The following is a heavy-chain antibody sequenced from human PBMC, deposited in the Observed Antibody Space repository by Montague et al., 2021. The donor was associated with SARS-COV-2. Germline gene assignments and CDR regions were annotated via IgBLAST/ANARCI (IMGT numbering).Heavy chain of an antibody. Sequence: TLSLTCTVSGGSISNGGYYCSWIRQHPGKGLEWIGYMYDSGSTYYNPSLTSRVTMSLDTSKNQFSLKLSSVTAADTAVYYGARGDGVVVAAPYIWGQGTMVTVSS. CDR1: GGSISNGGYY. CDR3: ARGDGVVVAAPYI. J-gene: IGHJ3*02. D-gene: IGHD2-15*01. V-gene: IGHV4-31*03. CDR2: MYDSGST.